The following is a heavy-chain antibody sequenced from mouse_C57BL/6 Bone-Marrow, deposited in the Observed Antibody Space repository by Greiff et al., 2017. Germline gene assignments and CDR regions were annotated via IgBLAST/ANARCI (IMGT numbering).Heavy chain of an antibody. CDR1: GYTFTSYW. V-gene: IGHV1-69*01. Sequence: VQLQQPGAELVMPGASVKLSCKASGYTFTSYWMHWVKQRPGQGLEWIGEIDPSDSYTNYNQKFKGKSTLTVDTSSSTAYMQLSSLTSEDSAFYYCARAPWFAYWGQGTLVTVSA. CDR3: ARAPWFAY. CDR2: IDPSDSYT. J-gene: IGHJ3*01.